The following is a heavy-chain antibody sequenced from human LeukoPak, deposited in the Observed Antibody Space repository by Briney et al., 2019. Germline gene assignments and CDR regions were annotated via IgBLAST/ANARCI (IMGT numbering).Heavy chain of an antibody. Sequence: PGGSLRLSCAASGFTFTNYAMSWVRQAPGKGLEWVSAISGSGGSTYYADSVKGRFTISRDNAKNSLYLQMNSLRAEDTAVYYCARDRFPSRDIVVVPAASPLDVWGQGTTVTVSS. V-gene: IGHV3-23*01. CDR1: GFTFTNYA. D-gene: IGHD2-2*01. CDR2: ISGSGGST. J-gene: IGHJ6*02. CDR3: ARDRFPSRDIVVVPAASPLDV.